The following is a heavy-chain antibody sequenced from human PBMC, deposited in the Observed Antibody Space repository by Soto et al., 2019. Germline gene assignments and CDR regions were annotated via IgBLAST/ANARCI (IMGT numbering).Heavy chain of an antibody. CDR3: AREYYGLLTGYYTDY. V-gene: IGHV3-74*01. J-gene: IGHJ4*02. CDR2: ISGDGVTT. Sequence: EVQLVESGGDLVQRGGSLRLSCAASGFPFSSYWMHWVRHTPGKGLDWFARISGDGVTTYYADSVTGRFTVSSDNAKNTLSLQISGLRAEDTAVYYCAREYYGLLTGYYTDYWGQGALVSVSS. CDR1: GFPFSSYW. D-gene: IGHD3-9*01.